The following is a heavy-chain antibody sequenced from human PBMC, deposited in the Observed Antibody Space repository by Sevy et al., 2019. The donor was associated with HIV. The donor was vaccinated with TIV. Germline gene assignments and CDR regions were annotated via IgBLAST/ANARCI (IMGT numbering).Heavy chain of an antibody. CDR3: ARDRGYSGYDYDY. D-gene: IGHD5-12*01. J-gene: IGHJ4*02. CDR2: IYYSGST. Sequence: SETLSLTCTVSGGSISSYYWSWIRQPPGKGLEWIGNIYYSGSTNYNPSLRSRVTISVDTPKNQFSLKLSSVTAADTAVYYCARDRGYSGYDYDYWGQGTLVTVSS. V-gene: IGHV4-59*01. CDR1: GGSISSYY.